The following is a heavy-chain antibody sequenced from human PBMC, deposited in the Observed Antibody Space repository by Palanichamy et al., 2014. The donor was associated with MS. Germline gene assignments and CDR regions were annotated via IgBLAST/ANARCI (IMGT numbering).Heavy chain of an antibody. J-gene: IGHJ4*02. D-gene: IGHD6-13*01. CDR2: IYYSGST. CDR3: ARGLGYNRSWYGDY. CDR1: GGFIRSGGHY. Sequence: QVQLQESGPGLVKPSQTLSLTCTVSGGFIRSGGHYWSWIRQYPGKGLEWIGYIYYSGSTYYNPSLKSRVTISVDTSKNQFSLKLNSVTAADTAVYYCARGLGYNRSWYGDYWGQGTLVTVSS. V-gene: IGHV4-31*03.